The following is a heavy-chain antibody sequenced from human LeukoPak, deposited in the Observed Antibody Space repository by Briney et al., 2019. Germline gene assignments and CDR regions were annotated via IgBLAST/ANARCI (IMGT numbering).Heavy chain of an antibody. CDR3: ARHQTRYCSSTSCLYGMDV. CDR2: IYPGDSDT. J-gene: IGHJ6*04. CDR1: GYSFTSYW. V-gene: IGHV5-51*01. D-gene: IGHD2-2*01. Sequence: GESLKISCKGSGYSFTSYWIGWVRQMPGKGLEWMGIIYPGDSDTRYSPSFQGQVTISADKPISTAYLQWSSLKASDTAMYYCARHQTRYCSSTSCLYGMDVWGKGTTVTVSS.